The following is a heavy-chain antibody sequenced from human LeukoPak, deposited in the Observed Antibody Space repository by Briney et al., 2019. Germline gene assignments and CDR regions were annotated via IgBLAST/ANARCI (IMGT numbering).Heavy chain of an antibody. D-gene: IGHD6-6*01. Sequence: GGSLRLSCAASGFTFDDYAMHWVRQAPGKGLEWVSGISWNSGSIGYADSVKGRFTISRDNAKNSLYLQMNSLRAEDMALYYCAKDRQQLVRTGAFDIWGQGTMVTVSS. V-gene: IGHV3-9*03. CDR1: GFTFDDYA. CDR3: AKDRQQLVRTGAFDI. CDR2: ISWNSGSI. J-gene: IGHJ3*02.